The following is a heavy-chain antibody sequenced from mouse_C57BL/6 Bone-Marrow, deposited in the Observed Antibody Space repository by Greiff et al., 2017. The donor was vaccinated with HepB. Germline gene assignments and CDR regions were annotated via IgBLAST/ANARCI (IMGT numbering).Heavy chain of an antibody. D-gene: IGHD1-1*01. J-gene: IGHJ2*01. CDR2: IYPGSGST. V-gene: IGHV1-55*01. CDR3: ARDFFITTVVADY. CDR1: GYTFTSYW. Sequence: QVQLQQPGAELVKPGASVKMSCKASGYTFTSYWITWVKQRPGQGLEWIGDIYPGSGSTNYNEKFKSKATLTVDTSSSTAYMQLSSLTSEDSAVDYCARDFFITTVVADYWGQGPTLTVSS.